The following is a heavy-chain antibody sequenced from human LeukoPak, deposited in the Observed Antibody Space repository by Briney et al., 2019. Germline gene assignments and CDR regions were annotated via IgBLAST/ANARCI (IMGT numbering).Heavy chain of an antibody. D-gene: IGHD3-10*01. CDR3: ARELSSWYYYGSGSYNWFDP. CDR2: INPSGGST. CDR1: GYTFTSYY. V-gene: IGHV1-46*01. Sequence: ASVKVSCKASGYTFTSYYMHWVRQAPGQGLEWMGIINPSGGSTSYAQKFQGRVTMTRDTSTSTAYMELRSLRSDDTAVYYCARELSSWYYYGSGSYNWFDPWGQGTLVTVSS. J-gene: IGHJ5*02.